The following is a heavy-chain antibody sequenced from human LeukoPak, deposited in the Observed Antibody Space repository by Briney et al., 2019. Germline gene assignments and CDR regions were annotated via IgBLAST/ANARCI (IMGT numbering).Heavy chain of an antibody. V-gene: IGHV4-34*01. D-gene: IGHD3-22*01. Sequence: SETLSLTCAVYGGSFSGYYWSWIRQPPGKGLEWIGEINHSGCTNYNPSLKSRVTISVDTSKNQFSLKLSSVTAADTAVYYCARDRQYYYDSSGYFFGLWGQGTMVTVSS. J-gene: IGHJ3*01. CDR2: INHSGCT. CDR1: GGSFSGYY. CDR3: ARDRQYYYDSSGYFFGL.